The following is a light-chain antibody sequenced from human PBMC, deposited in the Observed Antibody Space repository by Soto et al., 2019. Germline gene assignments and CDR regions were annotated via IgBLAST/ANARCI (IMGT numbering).Light chain of an antibody. V-gene: IGKV3-11*01. CDR3: QQRYNWPIT. CDR1: QSVSSN. CDR2: AAS. Sequence: EIVMTQSPATLSVSPGERATLSCRASQSVSSNLAWYQQKPGQAPRLLIYAASNRATGIPARFSGSGSGTDFTLTISSLEPEDFAVYYCQQRYNWPITFGQGTRLEIK. J-gene: IGKJ5*01.